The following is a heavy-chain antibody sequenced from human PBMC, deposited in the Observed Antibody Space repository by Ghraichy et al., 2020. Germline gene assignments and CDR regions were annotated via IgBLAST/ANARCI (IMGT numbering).Heavy chain of an antibody. D-gene: IGHD3-16*02. V-gene: IGHV4-39*01. CDR3: ARHGFTFGGVIVPHDAFDI. Sequence: SETLSLTCTVSGGSISSSSYYWGWTRQPPGKGLEWIGSIYYSGSTYYNPSLKSRVTISVDTSKNQFSLKLSSVTAADTAVYYCARHGFTFGGVIVPHDAFDIWGQGTMVTVSS. J-gene: IGHJ3*02. CDR2: IYYSGST. CDR1: GGSISSSSYY.